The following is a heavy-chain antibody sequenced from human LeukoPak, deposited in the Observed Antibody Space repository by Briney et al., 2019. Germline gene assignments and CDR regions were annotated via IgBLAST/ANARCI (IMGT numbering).Heavy chain of an antibody. CDR3: AKVSWANYFDY. Sequence: GGSLRLSCAASGFTFSSYAMSWVRQAPGKGLDWVSAISGSGESTNYADSVRGRFTISRDNSKNTLYVQMNSLRAEDTAIYYCAKVSWANYFDYWGQGTLVTVSS. J-gene: IGHJ4*02. CDR1: GFTFSSYA. CDR2: ISGSGEST. V-gene: IGHV3-23*01. D-gene: IGHD6-13*01.